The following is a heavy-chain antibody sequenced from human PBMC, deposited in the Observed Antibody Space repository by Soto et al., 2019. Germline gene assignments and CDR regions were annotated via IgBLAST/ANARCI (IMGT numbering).Heavy chain of an antibody. CDR1: GYTFTSYA. CDR3: ARVMGSYYYDSSGYYFDGNLGAFDI. J-gene: IGHJ3*02. CDR2: INAGNGNT. D-gene: IGHD3-22*01. Sequence: QVQLVQSGAEVKKPGASVKVSCKASGYTFTSYAMHWVRQAPGQRLEWMGWINAGNGNTKYSQKFQGRVTNTRDTSASTAYMELSSLRSEDTAVYYCARVMGSYYYDSSGYYFDGNLGAFDIWGQGTMVTVSS. V-gene: IGHV1-3*01.